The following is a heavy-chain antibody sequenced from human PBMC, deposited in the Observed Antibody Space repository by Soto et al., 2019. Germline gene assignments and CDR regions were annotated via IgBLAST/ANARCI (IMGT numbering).Heavy chain of an antibody. V-gene: IGHV5-10-1*01. CDR1: AYSFTSYW. D-gene: IGHD5-12*01. J-gene: IGHJ4*02. CDR2: IDPSDSYT. CDR3: ARPGSSGYDSDY. Sequence: GQSLKISCKASAYSFTSYWISWVRQMPGKGLEWMGRIDPSDSYTNYSPSFQGHVTISADKSISTAYLQWSSLKASDTAMYYCARPGSSGYDSDYWGQGTLVTVSS.